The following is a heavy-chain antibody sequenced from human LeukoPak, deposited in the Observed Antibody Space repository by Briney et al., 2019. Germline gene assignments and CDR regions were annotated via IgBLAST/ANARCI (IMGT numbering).Heavy chain of an antibody. Sequence: GGSLRLSCAASGFTVSSNYMSWVRQAPGKGLEWVSVIYSGGSTYYADSVKGRFTISRDNSKNTLYLQMNSLRAEDTAVYYCARGAETYSSSSGTIYYFDYWGQGTLVTVSS. V-gene: IGHV3-53*01. CDR1: GFTVSSNY. CDR3: ARGAETYSSSSGTIYYFDY. J-gene: IGHJ4*02. CDR2: IYSGGST. D-gene: IGHD6-6*01.